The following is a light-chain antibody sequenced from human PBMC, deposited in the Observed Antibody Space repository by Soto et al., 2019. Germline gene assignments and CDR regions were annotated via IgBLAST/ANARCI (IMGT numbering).Light chain of an antibody. CDR2: GAS. CDR3: KQRSTWPT. V-gene: IGKV3-11*02. J-gene: IGKJ5*01. CDR1: QSVSSY. Sequence: EIVLTQSPATLSLSPLEIANISCRASQSVSSYVAWYHQKPGQAPRLLIYGASNRATCIPARFRGSGSWRDISLTITILETEDFAVYYCKQRSTWPTFGQGKRRVIK.